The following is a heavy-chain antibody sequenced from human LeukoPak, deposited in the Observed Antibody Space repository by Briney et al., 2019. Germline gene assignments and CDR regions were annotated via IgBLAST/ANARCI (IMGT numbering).Heavy chain of an antibody. CDR1: GFTLSDYH. CDR2: ITTISHYI. CDR3: ARSGGPGTYHQLRYNWFDP. J-gene: IGHJ5*02. Sequence: GGPLRLSCAASGFTLSDYHMNWVRQAPGKGLEWLSSITTISHYIYYAGAVRGRFTISRDNAKNSLYLQMNSLRGEDTAVYYCARSGGPGTYHQLRYNWFDPWGQGTLVTVSS. V-gene: IGHV3-21*01. D-gene: IGHD3-10*01.